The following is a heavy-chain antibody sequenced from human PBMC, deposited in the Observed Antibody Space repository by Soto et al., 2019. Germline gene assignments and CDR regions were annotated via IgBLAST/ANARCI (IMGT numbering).Heavy chain of an antibody. CDR3: STLGSLYYYRNSDV. Sequence: EVQVVESGGGLVTPGGSLRLSCAASAFTFTNAWMNWVRQAPGKGLEWVALIKTKGEGGTTFYSAPVNGRFTISRDDSKKTLYLQMSSLRIEDTAVYYCSTLGSLYYYRNSDVWGQGTTVTVSS. D-gene: IGHD1-26*01. CDR1: AFTFTNAW. J-gene: IGHJ6*02. V-gene: IGHV3-15*07. CDR2: IKTKGEGGTT.